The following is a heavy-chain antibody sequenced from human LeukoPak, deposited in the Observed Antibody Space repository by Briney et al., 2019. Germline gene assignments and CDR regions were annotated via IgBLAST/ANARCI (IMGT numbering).Heavy chain of an antibody. J-gene: IGHJ6*03. V-gene: IGHV4-39*01. CDR1: GGSISSSSYY. CDR2: IYYSGST. D-gene: IGHD6-13*01. CDR3: ARALAAAGYYYYYYMDV. Sequence: PSETLSLTCTVSGGSISSSSYYWGWIRQPPGKGLEWIGSIYYSGSTYYNPSLKSRVTISVDTSKNQFSLKLSSVTAADTAVYYCARALAAAGYYYYYYMDVWGKGTTVTVSS.